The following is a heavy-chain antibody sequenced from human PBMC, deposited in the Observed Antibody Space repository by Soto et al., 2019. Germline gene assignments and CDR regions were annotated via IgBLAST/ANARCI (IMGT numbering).Heavy chain of an antibody. J-gene: IGHJ5*02. CDR2: MNPNSGNT. V-gene: IGHV1-8*01. Sequence: QVQLVQSGAEVKKPGASVKVSCKASGYTFTSYDINWVRQATGQGLEWLGWMNPNSGNTGYAQKFQGRVTMTRNTSIRTAYMELSSLRSEDTAVYYCARGYWVWVGESEIAMDRFDPWGQGTLVTVSS. D-gene: IGHD3-10*01. CDR3: ARGYWVWVGESEIAMDRFDP. CDR1: GYTFTSYD.